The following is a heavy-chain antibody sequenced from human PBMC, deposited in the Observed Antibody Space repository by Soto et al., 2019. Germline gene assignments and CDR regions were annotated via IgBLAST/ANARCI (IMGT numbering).Heavy chain of an antibody. Sequence: ASVKVSCKASGYTFTSYYMHWVRQAPGQGLEWMGVIEPSGGSKSYTQKFQDRITMTRDTSTSTVYMELSSLRSEDTAVYYCARSTMTFYYFDLWSQGTLVTVSS. D-gene: IGHD4-17*01. J-gene: IGHJ4*02. CDR3: ARSTMTFYYFDL. CDR1: GYTFTSYY. V-gene: IGHV1-46*01. CDR2: IEPSGGSK.